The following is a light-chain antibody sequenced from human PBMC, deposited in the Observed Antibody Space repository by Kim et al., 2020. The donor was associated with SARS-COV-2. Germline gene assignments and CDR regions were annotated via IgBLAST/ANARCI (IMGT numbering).Light chain of an antibody. CDR1: QTVSSSY. Sequence: LSPGERVTRSCRASQTVSSSYLAWYQQKPGQAPRLLIYAASSRATGIPDRFSGSGSGTDFTLTISRLEPEDFAVYYCQQYDNLITFGQGTRLEIK. CDR2: AAS. V-gene: IGKV3-20*01. CDR3: QQYDNLIT. J-gene: IGKJ5*01.